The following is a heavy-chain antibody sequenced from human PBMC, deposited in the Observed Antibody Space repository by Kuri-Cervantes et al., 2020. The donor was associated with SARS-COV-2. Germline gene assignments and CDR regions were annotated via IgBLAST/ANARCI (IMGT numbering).Heavy chain of an antibody. V-gene: IGHV3-23*03. CDR2: INFNGRDT. CDR1: GFSFSNYA. J-gene: IGHJ4*02. D-gene: IGHD2-15*01. CDR3: ARDIGQEGHEDYFDY. Sequence: GESLKISCAASGFSFSNYAMTWVRQAPGKGLEWVSVINFNGRDTFYADSVKGRFTISRDNSKNTLYLQMNSLRAEDTAVYYCARDIGQEGHEDYFDYWGQGTLVTVSS.